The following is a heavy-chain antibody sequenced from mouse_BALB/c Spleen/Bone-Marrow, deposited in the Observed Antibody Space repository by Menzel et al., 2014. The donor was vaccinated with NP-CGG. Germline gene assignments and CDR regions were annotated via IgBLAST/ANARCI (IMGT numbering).Heavy chain of an antibody. Sequence: DVQLVESGGDLVKLGGSLRLSCAASGFTFSSYYMSWVRQTPEKRLELVAAITSNGGSTYYPDTVKGRFTISRDNAKNTLYLQMSSLKSEDTALYYCARHGGNYAMDYWGQGTSVTVSS. V-gene: IGHV5-6-2*01. CDR2: ITSNGGST. CDR1: GFTFSSYY. J-gene: IGHJ4*01. CDR3: ARHGGNYAMDY.